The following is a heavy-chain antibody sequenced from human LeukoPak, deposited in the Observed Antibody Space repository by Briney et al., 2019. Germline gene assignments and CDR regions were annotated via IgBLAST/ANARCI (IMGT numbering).Heavy chain of an antibody. CDR3: ARLRFLEWLLCDY. V-gene: IGHV4-39*01. D-gene: IGHD3-3*01. Sequence: SETLSLTCTVSGDSISSSSYYWGWIRQAPGKGLEWIGSIYYSGSTYYNPSLKSLFTISVDTSKNPSSLKLSSVTAADTAVYYCARLRFLEWLLCDYWGQGTLVTVSS. CDR1: GDSISSSSYY. CDR2: IYYSGST. J-gene: IGHJ4*02.